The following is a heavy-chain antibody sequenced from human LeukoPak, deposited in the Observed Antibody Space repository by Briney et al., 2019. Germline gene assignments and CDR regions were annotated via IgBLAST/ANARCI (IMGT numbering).Heavy chain of an antibody. Sequence: GGSLRLSCAASGFTFSSYAVSWVRQAPGKGLEWVSDISGSGGSTYYADSVKGRFTISRDNSKNTLYLQMNSLRAEDTAVYYCAKVGDYGDYAHAFDIWGQGTMVTVSS. CDR1: GFTFSSYA. J-gene: IGHJ3*02. CDR3: AKVGDYGDYAHAFDI. CDR2: ISGSGGST. D-gene: IGHD4-17*01. V-gene: IGHV3-23*01.